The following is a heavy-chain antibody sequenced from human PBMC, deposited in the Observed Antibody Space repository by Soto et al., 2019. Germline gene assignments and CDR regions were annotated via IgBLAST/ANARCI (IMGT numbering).Heavy chain of an antibody. Sequence: SSETLSLTCAVSGDSISSGTWWSWVRQAQGKGLEWVSYISSSSSIIYYADSVTGRFTISRDNAKNSLYLQMNSLRVEDTAVYYCARDYGSPASQVYYYYYGMDVWGQGTKVTVSS. V-gene: IGHV3-48*01. D-gene: IGHD2-2*01. CDR3: ARDYGSPASQVYYYYYGMDV. J-gene: IGHJ6*02. CDR2: ISSSSSII. CDR1: GDSISSGTW.